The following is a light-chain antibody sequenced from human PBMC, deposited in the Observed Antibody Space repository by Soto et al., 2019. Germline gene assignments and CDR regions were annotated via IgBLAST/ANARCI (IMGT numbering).Light chain of an antibody. CDR1: QSIGDN. CDR3: QQYGDSPLT. CDR2: AAS. J-gene: IGKJ1*01. Sequence: DIQMTQSPSSLSASVGDRVTITCRASQSIGDNLNWYQLKPGTAPNLLIYAASNLQSGVPSRFSGSGSGTDFTLTISNLQPEDFAVYYCQQYGDSPLTFGQGTNVEI. V-gene: IGKV1-39*01.